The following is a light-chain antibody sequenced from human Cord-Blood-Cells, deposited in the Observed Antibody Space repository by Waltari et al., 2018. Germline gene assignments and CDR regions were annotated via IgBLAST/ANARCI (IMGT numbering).Light chain of an antibody. CDR3: QQYGSSPGT. J-gene: IGKJ1*01. V-gene: IGKV3-20*01. Sequence: EIVLTQSPGTLSLSTGERATLSCRASQSVSSSYLAWYQQNPGQAPRLIIYGASSRATGIPDRFSGSGSGTDFTLTISRLEPEDFAVYYCQQYGSSPGTFGQGTKVEIK. CDR1: QSVSSSY. CDR2: GAS.